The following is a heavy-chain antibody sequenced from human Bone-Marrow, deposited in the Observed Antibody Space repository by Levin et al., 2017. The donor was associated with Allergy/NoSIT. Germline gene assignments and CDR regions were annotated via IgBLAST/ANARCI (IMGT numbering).Heavy chain of an antibody. Sequence: GRFTISRDNSTDTVYLQVNSLRREDTAVYYCARDTVGYYYGLDVWGQGTAVIVSS. V-gene: IGHV3-30*07. CDR3: ARDTVGYYYGLDV. J-gene: IGHJ6*02. D-gene: IGHD2-15*01.